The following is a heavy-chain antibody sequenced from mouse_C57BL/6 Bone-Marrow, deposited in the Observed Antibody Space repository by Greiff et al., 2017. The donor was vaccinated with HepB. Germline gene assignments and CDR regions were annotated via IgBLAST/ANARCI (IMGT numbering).Heavy chain of an antibody. Sequence: VQLQQPGAELVRPGSSVKLSCKASGYTFTSYWMHWVKQRPIQGLEWIGNIDPSDSETHYNQKFKDKATLTVDKSPSTAYMQLSSLTSEDSAVYYCARMSNWDEEGYAMDYWGQGTSVTVSS. CDR3: ARMSNWDEEGYAMDY. V-gene: IGHV1-52*01. CDR1: GYTFTSYW. CDR2: IDPSDSET. J-gene: IGHJ4*01. D-gene: IGHD4-1*01.